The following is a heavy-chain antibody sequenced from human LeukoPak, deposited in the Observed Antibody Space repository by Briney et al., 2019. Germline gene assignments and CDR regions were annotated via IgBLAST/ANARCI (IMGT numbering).Heavy chain of an antibody. D-gene: IGHD2-21*02. Sequence: SETLSLTCAVYIEPFSGYYWTWIRQPPGKGLEWIGETTHSGSTNYNPSLKSRVTISVDTSKNQFSLKLSSLIAADTAVYYCARARGDLSLDYWGRGTPVTVSS. J-gene: IGHJ4*02. CDR1: IEPFSGYY. CDR3: ARARGDLSLDY. CDR2: TTHSGST. V-gene: IGHV4-34*01.